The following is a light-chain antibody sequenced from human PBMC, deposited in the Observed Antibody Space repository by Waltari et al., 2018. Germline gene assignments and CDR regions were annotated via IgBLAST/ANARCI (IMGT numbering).Light chain of an antibody. CDR1: QSIGSW. CDR3: QRYNSYPIT. CDR2: EAT. V-gene: IGKV1-5*03. J-gene: IGKJ3*01. Sequence: DIQMTQSPSTLSASLGDRLTITCRPSQSIGSWLAWYQQKPGKAPKLLIYEATSLESGVPSRFSASGSGTEFTLTISSLQPDDFATYYCQRYNSYPITFGPGTKVDI.